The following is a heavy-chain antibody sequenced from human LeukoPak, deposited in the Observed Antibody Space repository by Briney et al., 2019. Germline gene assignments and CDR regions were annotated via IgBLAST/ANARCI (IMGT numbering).Heavy chain of an antibody. D-gene: IGHD1-26*01. V-gene: IGHV3-23*01. J-gene: IGHJ4*02. CDR3: AKIGGYYNY. Sequence: GGSLRLSCAASGFTFSSHGMSWVRQAPGQGLEWVSSISGSGDRTHYGDSVKGRFTISRDNSKNTLYLQMNSLRAEDTAVYYCAKIGGYYNYWGQGTLVTVSS. CDR1: GFTFSSHG. CDR2: ISGSGDRT.